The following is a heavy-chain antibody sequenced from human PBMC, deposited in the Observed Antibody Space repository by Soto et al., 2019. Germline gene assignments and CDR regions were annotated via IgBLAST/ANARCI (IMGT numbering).Heavy chain of an antibody. Sequence: QVQLVESGGGVVQPGRSLRLSCAASGFTFSSYGMHWVRQAPGKGLEWVAVIWYDGSNKYYADSVKGRFTISRDNSKNTLYLQMNSLRAEDTAVYYCASGARLGDYYDYWGQGTLVTVSS. J-gene: IGHJ4*02. D-gene: IGHD3-22*01. V-gene: IGHV3-33*01. CDR2: IWYDGSNK. CDR3: ASGARLGDYYDY. CDR1: GFTFSSYG.